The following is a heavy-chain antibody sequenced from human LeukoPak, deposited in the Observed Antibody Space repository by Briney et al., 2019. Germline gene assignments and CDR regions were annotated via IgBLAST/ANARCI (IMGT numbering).Heavy chain of an antibody. Sequence: GQSLKISCKGSGYSFTSYWILWVRQMPGKGLGWMGFIFLGDSVTSYSPSFQGQVTSSADKSISTAYLQWSSLKASDTAMYYCARHAHGGWYHRQRKENYYYGMDVWGQGTTVTVSS. CDR1: GYSFTSYW. J-gene: IGHJ6*02. CDR2: IFLGDSVT. V-gene: IGHV5-51*01. D-gene: IGHD6-19*01. CDR3: ARHAHGGWYHRQRKENYYYGMDV.